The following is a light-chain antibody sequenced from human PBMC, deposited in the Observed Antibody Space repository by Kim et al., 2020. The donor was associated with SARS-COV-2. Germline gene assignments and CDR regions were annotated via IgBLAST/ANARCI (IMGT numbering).Light chain of an antibody. J-gene: IGLJ3*02. V-gene: IGLV7-43*01. CDR1: AGAVTSAHV. CDR2: STD. CDR3: LLYYGGVWV. Sequence: PGGTVALTCASSAGAVTSAHVPNWLQQRPGQAPRTLIYSTDNKQSWTPARFSGSLLGGKAALTLSGVQSEDEAQYYCLLYYGGVWVFGGGTKLTVL.